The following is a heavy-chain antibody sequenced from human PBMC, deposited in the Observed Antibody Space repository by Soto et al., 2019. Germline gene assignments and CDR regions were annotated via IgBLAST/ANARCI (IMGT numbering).Heavy chain of an antibody. J-gene: IGHJ4*02. CDR2: ITSSGSAK. Sequence: PGGSLRLSCAASGFTFSRYEMNWVRQAPGKGLEWVSYITSSGSAKYYADSVEGRFTISRDNAKNSLYLQMNSLRAEDTAVYYCARVYDSSGYYYVFGYWGQGTLVTVSS. D-gene: IGHD3-22*01. CDR1: GFTFSRYE. V-gene: IGHV3-48*03. CDR3: ARVYDSSGYYYVFGY.